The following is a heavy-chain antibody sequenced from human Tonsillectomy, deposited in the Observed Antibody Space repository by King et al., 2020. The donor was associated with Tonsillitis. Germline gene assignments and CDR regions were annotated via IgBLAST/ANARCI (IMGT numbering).Heavy chain of an antibody. Sequence: QLVQSGAEVKKSGASVKVSCKASGYTFTSYGISWVRQAPGQGLEWMGWISAYSGNTNYAQKLQGRVTMTTDTSTSTAYMELRSLTSDDTAVYYCARDSIVEGGPRRFDYWGQGTLVTVSS. J-gene: IGHJ4*02. D-gene: IGHD6-13*01. CDR2: ISAYSGNT. CDR1: GYTFTSYG. V-gene: IGHV1-18*04. CDR3: ARDSIVEGGPRRFDY.